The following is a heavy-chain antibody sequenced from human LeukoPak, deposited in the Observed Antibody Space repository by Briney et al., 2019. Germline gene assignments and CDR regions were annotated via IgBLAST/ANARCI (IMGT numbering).Heavy chain of an antibody. CDR2: MNPNSGNT. Sequence: GASVKVSCKASGYNFTSYDINWVRQATGQGLEWMGWMNPNSGNTGYAQKFQGRVTMTRNTSISTAYMELSSLRSEDTAVYYCAAYYGSGSYLHWFDPWGQGTLVTVSS. CDR1: GYNFTSYD. D-gene: IGHD3-10*01. J-gene: IGHJ5*02. CDR3: AAYYGSGSYLHWFDP. V-gene: IGHV1-8*01.